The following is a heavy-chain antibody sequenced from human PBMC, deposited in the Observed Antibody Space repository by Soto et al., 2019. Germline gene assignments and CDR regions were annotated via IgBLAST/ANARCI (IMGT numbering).Heavy chain of an antibody. D-gene: IGHD3-22*01. J-gene: IGHJ4*02. CDR2: IIPIFGTA. V-gene: IGHV1-69*01. CDR3: AREGASGSHMGY. CDR1: GGTFSSYA. Sequence: QVQLVQSGAEVKKPGSSVKVSCKASGGTFSSYAISWVRQAPGQGLEWMGGIIPIFGTANYAQKFQGRVPITAEEPTSTAYMELSSLRSEDTAVYYCAREGASGSHMGYWGQGTLVTVSS.